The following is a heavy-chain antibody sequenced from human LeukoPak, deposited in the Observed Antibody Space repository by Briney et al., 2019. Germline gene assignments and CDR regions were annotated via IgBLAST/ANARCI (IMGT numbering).Heavy chain of an antibody. CDR2: IYYSGST. CDR3: ARGVGYDFWSGYFVDY. D-gene: IGHD3-3*01. J-gene: IGHJ4*02. CDR1: GGSISSYY. V-gene: IGHV4-59*01. Sequence: SETLSLTCTVSGGSISSYYWSWIRQPPGKGLEWIGYIYYSGSTNYNPSLKSRVIISVDTSKNQFSLKLSSVTAADTAVYYCARGVGYDFWSGYFVDYWGQGTLVTVSS.